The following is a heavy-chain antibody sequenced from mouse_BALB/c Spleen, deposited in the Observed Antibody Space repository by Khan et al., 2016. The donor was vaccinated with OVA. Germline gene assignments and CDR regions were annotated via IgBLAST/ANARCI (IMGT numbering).Heavy chain of an antibody. Sequence: VQLKQSGAELVRPGALVKLSCKASGFNIKDYYLHWVKQRPEQGLEWIGWIDPENGNIVYDPKFQGKASITSATSSNTAYLQLSSLTSEDTAVYYCARSGYFAWFAYWGQGTLVTVSA. CDR3: ARSGYFAWFAY. CDR1: GFNIKDYY. CDR2: IDPENGNI. V-gene: IGHV14-1*02. J-gene: IGHJ3*01.